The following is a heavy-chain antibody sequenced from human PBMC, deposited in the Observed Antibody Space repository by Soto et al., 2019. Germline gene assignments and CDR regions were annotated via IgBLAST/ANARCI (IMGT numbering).Heavy chain of an antibody. CDR1: GGSISSYY. CDR2: IYYSGST. J-gene: IGHJ6*03. CDR3: ARMEWLLYPGYYYYMDV. Sequence: SETLSLTCTVSGGSISSYYWSWIRQPPGKGLEWIGYIYYSGSTNYNPSLKSRVTISVDTSKNQFSLKLSSVTAADTAVYYCARMEWLLYPGYYYYMDVSGKGTTVTVSS. D-gene: IGHD3-3*01. V-gene: IGHV4-59*01.